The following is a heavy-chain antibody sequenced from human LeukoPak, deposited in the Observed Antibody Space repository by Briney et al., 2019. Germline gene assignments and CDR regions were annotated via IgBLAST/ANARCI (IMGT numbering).Heavy chain of an antibody. CDR2: IYTSGST. J-gene: IGHJ4*02. CDR3: ARDMEGEGFDY. Sequence: PSETLSLTCTVSGGSISSGSYYWSWIRQPAGKGLEWIGRIYTSGSTNYNPSLKSRVTISVDTSKNQFSLKLSSVTAADTAVYYCARDMEGEGFDYWGQGTLVTVSS. CDR1: GGSISSGSYY. V-gene: IGHV4-61*02. D-gene: IGHD3-10*01.